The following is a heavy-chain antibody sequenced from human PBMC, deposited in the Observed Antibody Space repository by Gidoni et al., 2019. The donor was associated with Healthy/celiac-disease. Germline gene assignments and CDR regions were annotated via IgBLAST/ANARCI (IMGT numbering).Heavy chain of an antibody. V-gene: IGHV3-48*02. J-gene: IGHJ6*02. CDR3: ARETPVVVVAAAYYYYGMDV. Sequence: EVQLVEYGGGLVQPGGSLRLSCAASGFTFSSYSMNWVRQAPGKGLEWVSYISSSSSTIYYADSVKGRFTISRDNAKNSLYLQMNSLRDEDTAVYYCARETPVVVVAAAYYYYGMDVWGQGTTVTVSS. CDR2: ISSSSSTI. CDR1: GFTFSSYS. D-gene: IGHD2-15*01.